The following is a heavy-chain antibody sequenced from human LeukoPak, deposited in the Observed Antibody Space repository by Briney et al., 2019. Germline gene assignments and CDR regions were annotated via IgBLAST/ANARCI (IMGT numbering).Heavy chain of an antibody. D-gene: IGHD2-21*02. Sequence: PGGSLRLSCAAFGFIFSSYGMHWVRQAPGKGLEWVAVIWFDGSKKYYADSVKGRITISRDDSKNTLYLQMNSLRAEDTAVYYCARDGCGGDCYLADYWGQGTLVTVSS. J-gene: IGHJ4*02. CDR2: IWFDGSKK. CDR3: ARDGCGGDCYLADY. V-gene: IGHV3-33*01. CDR1: GFIFSSYG.